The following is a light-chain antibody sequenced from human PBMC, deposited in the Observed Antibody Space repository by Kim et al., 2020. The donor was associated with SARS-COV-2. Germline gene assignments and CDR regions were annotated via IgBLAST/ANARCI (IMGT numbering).Light chain of an antibody. CDR1: SSDFGDYDF. CDR3: SSYTSSNTFV. J-gene: IGLJ1*01. Sequence: GQSITISCTGTSSDFGDYDFVSWFQQHPGKAPKLMTYDVDKRPSGVSNRFSGSKSGDTASLTISGLQAEDEAHYYCSSYTSSNTFVFGTGTKSPS. CDR2: DVD. V-gene: IGLV2-14*03.